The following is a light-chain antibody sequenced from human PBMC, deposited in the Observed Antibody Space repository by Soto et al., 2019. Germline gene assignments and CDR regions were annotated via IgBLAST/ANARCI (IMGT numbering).Light chain of an antibody. CDR3: QQYYKTPLT. CDR1: QSVLYSSDNKNY. V-gene: IGKV4-1*01. Sequence: DIVMTQSPASLAVSLGERATINCKSSQSVLYSSDNKNYLAWYQQKPGQSPKLLFYWASTRESGVPARFSGSGSGTDFSLTISSLQAEDVAVYFCQQYYKTPLTFGGGTKVEIK. J-gene: IGKJ4*01. CDR2: WAS.